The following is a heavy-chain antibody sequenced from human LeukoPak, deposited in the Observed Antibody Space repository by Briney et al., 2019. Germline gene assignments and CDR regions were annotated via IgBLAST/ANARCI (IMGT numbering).Heavy chain of an antibody. J-gene: IGHJ6*03. V-gene: IGHV1-18*01. CDR2: ISAYNGNT. D-gene: IGHD2-2*02. CDR3: ARDLGVYCSSTICDRISDYYYYMDV. Sequence: ASVKVSCKASGYTFTSYGISWVRQAPGQGLEWMGWISAYNGNTNYAQKLQGRVTMTTDTSTSTAYMELRSLRSDDTAVYYCARDLGVYCSSTICDRISDYYYYMDVWGKGTTVTVSS. CDR1: GYTFTSYG.